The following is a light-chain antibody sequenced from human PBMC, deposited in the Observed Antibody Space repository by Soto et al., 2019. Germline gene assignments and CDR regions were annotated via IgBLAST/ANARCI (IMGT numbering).Light chain of an antibody. V-gene: IGLV2-14*01. Sequence: QSALTQPASVSGSRGQSIIISCVGRNTDVGQDKSVSWYQQGPGKAPKLLIFEVTNRPSGVSNRFSGSRSGNTASLTISGLQAEDEVDYYCSSYRSSTTFVFGTGTQLTVL. CDR2: EVT. CDR1: NTDVGQDKS. J-gene: IGLJ1*01. CDR3: SSYRSSTTFV.